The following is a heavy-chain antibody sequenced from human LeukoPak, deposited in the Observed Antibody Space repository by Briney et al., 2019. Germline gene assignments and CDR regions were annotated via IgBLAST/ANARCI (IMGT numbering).Heavy chain of an antibody. CDR1: GFTFSSYA. J-gene: IGHJ4*02. CDR3: AREKVAMGY. CDR2: ISYDGSNK. V-gene: IGHV3-30-3*01. D-gene: IGHD5-12*01. Sequence: PGGSLRLSCAASGFTFSSYAMHWVRQAPGKGLEWVAVISYDGSNKYYADSVKGRFTISRDNSKNTLYLQMNSLRAEDTAVYYCAREKVAMGYWGQGTLVTVSS.